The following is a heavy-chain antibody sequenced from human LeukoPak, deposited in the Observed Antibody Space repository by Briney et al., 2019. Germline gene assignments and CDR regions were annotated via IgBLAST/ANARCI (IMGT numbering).Heavy chain of an antibody. D-gene: IGHD2-15*01. CDR3: ARDSSAAPHSY. CDR1: GFTFSGYL. Sequence: PGGSPRLSCAASGFTFSGYLMSWVRQAPGKGLEWVANIKEEGSEKYYVDSVKGRFIISRDNAKNSLYLQMNSLRAEDTAVYYCARDSSAAPHSYWGQGTLVTVFS. J-gene: IGHJ4*02. CDR2: IKEEGSEK. V-gene: IGHV3-7*01.